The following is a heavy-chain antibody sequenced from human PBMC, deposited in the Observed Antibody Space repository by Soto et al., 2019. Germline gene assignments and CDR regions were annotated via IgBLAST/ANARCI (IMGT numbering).Heavy chain of an antibody. CDR1: LGTFSSYA. CDR3: ASVRPEGVVLMVYARHWYFDL. CDR2: IIPIFGAA. Sequence: SVKVSCKASLGTFSSYAISWVRQATGQGLDWMGGIIPIFGAANYAQKFQGRVTITADESTSTAYMELSSLRSEDTAVYYCASVRPEGVVLMVYARHWYFDLWGRGTLVTVSS. V-gene: IGHV1-69*13. D-gene: IGHD2-8*01. J-gene: IGHJ2*01.